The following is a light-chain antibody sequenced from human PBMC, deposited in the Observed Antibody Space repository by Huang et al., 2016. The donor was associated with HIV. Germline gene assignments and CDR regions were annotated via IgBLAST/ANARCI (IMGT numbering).Light chain of an antibody. CDR1: QSVSSNY. CDR3: QQYGDSPPYT. J-gene: IGKJ2*01. CDR2: GAS. V-gene: IGKV3-20*01. Sequence: ATLSCRASQSVSSNYLAWYQQKPGQAHRLLIYGASSRATGIPDRFSGSGSGTDFTLIINRLEPEDFAVYYCQQYGDSPPYTFGQGTKLEIK.